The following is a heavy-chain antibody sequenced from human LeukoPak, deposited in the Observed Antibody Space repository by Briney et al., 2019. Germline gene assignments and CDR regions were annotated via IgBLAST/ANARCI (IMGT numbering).Heavy chain of an antibody. Sequence: PGGSLRLSCAASGFTFSSYWMARVRQAPGKGLEWVANMKRDGSEKNYVDSVKGRFTISRDNAKNSLYLEMNSLRAEDTAVYYCARDRFKQIYDDNSVKYYYYMDVWGKGTTVTVSS. CDR1: GFTFSSYW. CDR2: MKRDGSEK. D-gene: IGHD5/OR15-5a*01. CDR3: ARDRFKQIYDDNSVKYYYYMDV. V-gene: IGHV3-7*01. J-gene: IGHJ6*03.